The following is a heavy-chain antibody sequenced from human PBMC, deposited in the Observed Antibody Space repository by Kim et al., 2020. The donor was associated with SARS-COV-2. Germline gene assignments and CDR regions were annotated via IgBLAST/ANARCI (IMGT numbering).Heavy chain of an antibody. CDR3: AKRGSGSGSYSFDY. D-gene: IGHD3-10*01. CDR1: GFTFSSYD. V-gene: IGHV3-23*01. Sequence: GGSLRLSCAASGFTFSSYDMSWVRQAPGKGLEWVSGISSSGATTKNADSVKGRFTISRDDSKNSLYLQMNSLSAEDTAVYYCAKRGSGSGSYSFDYWAQGTLDSVPS. J-gene: IGHJ4*02. CDR2: ISSSGATT.